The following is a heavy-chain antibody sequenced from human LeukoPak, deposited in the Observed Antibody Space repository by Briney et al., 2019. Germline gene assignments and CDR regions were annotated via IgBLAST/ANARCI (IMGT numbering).Heavy chain of an antibody. CDR3: GRGMRDYYGLDY. J-gene: IGHJ4*02. Sequence: HSGGSLRLSCAASGFTFSSSGMHWVRQAPGKGLEWVAFIRYDGSNKYYADSVKGRFTISRDNSKNTLYLQMNSLRAEDTAVYYCGRGMRDYYGLDYWGQGILVTVSS. CDR2: IRYDGSNK. V-gene: IGHV3-30*02. CDR1: GFTFSSSG. D-gene: IGHD3-10*01.